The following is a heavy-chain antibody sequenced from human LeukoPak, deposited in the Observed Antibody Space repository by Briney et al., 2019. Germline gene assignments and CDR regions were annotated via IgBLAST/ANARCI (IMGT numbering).Heavy chain of an antibody. CDR2: IDNGGSDK. CDR1: GFTFTTYW. D-gene: IGHD1-26*01. J-gene: IGHJ4*02. Sequence: GGSLRLSCAASGFTFTTYWMSWVRQAPGKGLEWVANIDNGGSDKYYVDSVEGRFTISRDNAKNSLYLQMNSLRAEDTAIYYCVRDRGTYRPIDYWGQGTLVTVSS. V-gene: IGHV3-7*03. CDR3: VRDRGTYRPIDY.